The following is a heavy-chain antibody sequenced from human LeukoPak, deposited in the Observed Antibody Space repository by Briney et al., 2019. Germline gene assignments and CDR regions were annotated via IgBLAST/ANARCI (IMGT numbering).Heavy chain of an antibody. CDR2: IYGDGTT. J-gene: IGHJ4*02. Sequence: PGGSQRLSCEASGFNVSSNYMTWVRQAPGKGLEWVSLIYGDGTTDYADSVKGRFHISRHNSKNTLYLQMNSLRAEDTAVYYCARGIIYLDYWGQGTLVTVSS. CDR1: GFNVSSNY. CDR3: ARGIIYLDY. D-gene: IGHD3-10*01. V-gene: IGHV3-53*04.